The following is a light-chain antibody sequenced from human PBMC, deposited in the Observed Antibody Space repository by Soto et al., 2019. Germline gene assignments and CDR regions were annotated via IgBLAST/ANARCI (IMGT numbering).Light chain of an antibody. CDR3: QQRRSWPPTIT. J-gene: IGKJ5*01. CDR1: QSVSNNY. V-gene: IGKV3D-20*02. CDR2: GAS. Sequence: DIVLTQSPAPLSLSPGERATLSCRSSQSVSNNYLAWYQQKPGQAPRLLIYGASNRATGIPDRFSGSGSGTDFTLTISRLEPEDFAVYYCQQRRSWPPTITLGQGTRLEI.